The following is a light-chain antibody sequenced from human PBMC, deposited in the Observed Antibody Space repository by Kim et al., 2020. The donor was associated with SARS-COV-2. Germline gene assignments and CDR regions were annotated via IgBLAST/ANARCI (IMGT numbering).Light chain of an antibody. CDR1: QNILYSVNNKNC. J-gene: IGKJ4*01. CDR2: WAS. CDR3: QQYYRTPLT. Sequence: ATISCKSSQNILYSVNNKNCLGWYQQRPGQPPKLLIYWASTRESGVPDRFSGSGSGTDFTLIIGSLQPEDVAVYYCQQYYRTPLTFGGGTKVDIK. V-gene: IGKV4-1*01.